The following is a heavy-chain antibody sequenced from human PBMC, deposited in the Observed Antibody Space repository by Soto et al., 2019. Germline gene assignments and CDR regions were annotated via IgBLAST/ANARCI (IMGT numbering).Heavy chain of an antibody. CDR2: ISGSGGGT. CDR3: AKVGAYDFWSGYDAAVDI. J-gene: IGHJ3*02. Sequence: EVLLLESGGGLVQPGGSLRLSCAASGFTFSNYAMSWVRQAPGKGLEWVSGISGSGGGTDYADSVKGRFTISRDNSKNKLYLQMNSLRAEDTAVYYCAKVGAYDFWSGYDAAVDIWGQGTMVNVSS. V-gene: IGHV3-23*01. D-gene: IGHD3-3*01. CDR1: GFTFSNYA.